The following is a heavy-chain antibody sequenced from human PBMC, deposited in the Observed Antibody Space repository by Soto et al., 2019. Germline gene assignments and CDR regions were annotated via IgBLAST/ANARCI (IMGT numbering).Heavy chain of an antibody. CDR2: MYHSGST. Sequence: PSETLSLTCTVSGGSISSGGYSWSWIRQPPGKGLEWIGYMYHSGSTYYNPSLKSRVTISIDRSKNQFSLKLSSVTAADTAVYYCAKDGYGDPYYFDYWGQGTLVTVSS. J-gene: IGHJ4*02. D-gene: IGHD4-17*01. CDR1: GGSISSGGYS. V-gene: IGHV4-30-2*01. CDR3: AKDGYGDPYYFDY.